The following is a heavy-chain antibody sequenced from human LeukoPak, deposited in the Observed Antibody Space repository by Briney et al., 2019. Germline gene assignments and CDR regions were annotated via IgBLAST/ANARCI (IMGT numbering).Heavy chain of an antibody. CDR2: IWYDGDKK. D-gene: IGHD1-14*01. J-gene: IGHJ4*02. CDR3: ARGGRTVFDY. CDR1: GFTFSSYS. V-gene: IGHV3-33*08. Sequence: TGGSLRLSCAASGFTFSSYSMNWVRQAPGMGLEWVAVIWYDGDKKYYADSVKGRFTISRDNSKNALYLQMSSLRVEDTSVYLCARGGRTVFDYWGQGTLVTVSS.